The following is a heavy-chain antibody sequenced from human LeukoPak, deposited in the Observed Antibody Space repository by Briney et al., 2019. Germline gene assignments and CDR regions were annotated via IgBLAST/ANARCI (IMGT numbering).Heavy chain of an antibody. J-gene: IGHJ6*02. CDR2: FDPEDGET. V-gene: IGHV1-24*01. CDR3: ARGYDFWSGYYTDYYYGMDV. D-gene: IGHD3-3*01. Sequence: GASVKVSCKVSGYTLTELSMHWVRQAPGKGLEWMGGFDPEDGETIYAQKFLGRVTMTEDTSTDTAYMELSSLRSEDTAVYYCARGYDFWSGYYTDYYYGMDVWGQGTTVTVSS. CDR1: GYTLTELS.